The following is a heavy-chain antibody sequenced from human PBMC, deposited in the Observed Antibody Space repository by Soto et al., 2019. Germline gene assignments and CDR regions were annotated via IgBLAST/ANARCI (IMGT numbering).Heavy chain of an antibody. D-gene: IGHD4-17*01. V-gene: IGHV3-11*05. CDR1: GFTFSDYY. Sequence: GGSLRLSCAASGFTFSDYYMSWIRQAPGKGLEWVSYISSSSSYTNYADSVKGRFTISRDNAKNSLYLQMNSLRAEDTAIYYCARGGVYGTDHYYPGMDVWGQGRPVTVSS. J-gene: IGHJ6*02. CDR2: ISSSSSYT. CDR3: ARGGVYGTDHYYPGMDV.